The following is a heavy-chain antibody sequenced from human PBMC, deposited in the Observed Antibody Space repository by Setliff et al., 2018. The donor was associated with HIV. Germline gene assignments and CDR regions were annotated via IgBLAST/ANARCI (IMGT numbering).Heavy chain of an antibody. CDR2: IYLTGST. CDR3: ARHAVPHYYDSSGPS. D-gene: IGHD3-22*01. Sequence: SETLSLTCTVSGGSISSYYWSWIRQPPGKGLEWIGYIYLTGSTNYNPSLKSRVTISLETSKNQFSLKLNSVTAADTAVYYCARHAVPHYYDSSGPSWGPGTLVTVSS. J-gene: IGHJ5*02. CDR1: GGSISSYY. V-gene: IGHV4-59*08.